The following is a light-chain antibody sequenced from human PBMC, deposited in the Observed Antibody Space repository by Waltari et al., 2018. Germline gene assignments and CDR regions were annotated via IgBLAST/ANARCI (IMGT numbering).Light chain of an antibody. J-gene: IGLJ2*01. Sequence: QSVLTQPPSVSGAPGQRVTISCTGGGSNIGADYDVHWYRQLPVKAPELLILGVNNRPSGFPDRFVGSLSGTSASLAITGLQAEDEADYYCQSYDTSLSVVFGGGTKLTV. V-gene: IGLV1-40*01. CDR1: GSNIGADYD. CDR3: QSYDTSLSVV. CDR2: GVN.